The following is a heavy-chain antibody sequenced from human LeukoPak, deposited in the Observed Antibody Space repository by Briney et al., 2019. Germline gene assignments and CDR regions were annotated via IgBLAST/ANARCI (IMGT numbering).Heavy chain of an antibody. CDR3: AREGSLAD. J-gene: IGHJ4*02. Sequence: GGSLRLSCAASGFTFSSYAMSWVRQAPGKGLEWISYISTGSSRIYYADSVKGRVTISRDNAKNSLFLQMNSLRDEDTAVYYCAREGSLADWGQGTLVTVSS. V-gene: IGHV3-48*02. CDR1: GFTFSSYA. CDR2: ISTGSSRI. D-gene: IGHD3-3*02.